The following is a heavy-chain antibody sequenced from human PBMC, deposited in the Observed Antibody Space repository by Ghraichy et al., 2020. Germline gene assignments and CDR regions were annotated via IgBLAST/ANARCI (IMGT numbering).Heavy chain of an antibody. CDR2: IRSKANSYAT. CDR3: TRHSFWGGSYLGDYYYYYMDV. CDR1: GFTFSGSA. V-gene: IGHV3-73*01. Sequence: ETLSLTCAASGFTFSGSAMHWVRQASGKGLEWVGRIRSKANSYATAYAASVKGRFTISRDDSKNTAYLQMNSLKTEDTAVYYCTRHSFWGGSYLGDYYYYYMDVWGKGTTVTVSS. D-gene: IGHD1-26*01. J-gene: IGHJ6*03.